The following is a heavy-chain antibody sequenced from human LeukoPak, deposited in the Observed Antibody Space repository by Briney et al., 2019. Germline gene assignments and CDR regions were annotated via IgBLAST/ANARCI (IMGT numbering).Heavy chain of an antibody. CDR3: ARGGGFDAFDI. CDR1: SYSSSSGYY. D-gene: IGHD6-25*01. Sequence: SETLSLTCTVSSYSSSSGYYWAWIRQPPGKGLEWIGSIYHSGSTYYNPPLKSRVTISVDTSKNQFSLKLSSVTAADTAVYYCARGGGFDAFDIWGQGTMVTVSS. J-gene: IGHJ3*02. CDR2: IYHSGST. V-gene: IGHV4-38-2*02.